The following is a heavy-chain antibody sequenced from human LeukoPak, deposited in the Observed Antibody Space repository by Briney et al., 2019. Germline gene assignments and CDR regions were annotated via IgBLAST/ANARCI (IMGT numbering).Heavy chain of an antibody. CDR3: TTDQQLVRDY. J-gene: IGHJ4*02. CDR2: IKSKTDGGTT. Sequence: GGSLRLSCTTFGFAFSSYSMNWVRQAPGKGLEWVGRIKSKTDGGTTDYAAPVKGRFTISRDDSKNTLYLQMNSLKTEDTAVYYCTTDQQLVRDYWGQGTLVTVSS. D-gene: IGHD6-13*01. V-gene: IGHV3-15*01. CDR1: GFAFSSYS.